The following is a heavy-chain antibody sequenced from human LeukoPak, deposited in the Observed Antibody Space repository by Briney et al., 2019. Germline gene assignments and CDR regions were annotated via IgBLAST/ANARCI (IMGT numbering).Heavy chain of an antibody. CDR1: GYTFTSYD. Sequence: GASVKVSCKASGYTFTSYDINWVRQATGQGLEWMGWMNPNSGNKGYAQKFQGRVTMTRNTSISTAYMELSSLRSEDTAVYYCARGIYYGGSYYYHYYMDVWGKGTTVTISS. V-gene: IGHV1-8*01. CDR2: MNPNSGNK. CDR3: ARGIYYGGSYYYHYYMDV. D-gene: IGHD4-23*01. J-gene: IGHJ6*03.